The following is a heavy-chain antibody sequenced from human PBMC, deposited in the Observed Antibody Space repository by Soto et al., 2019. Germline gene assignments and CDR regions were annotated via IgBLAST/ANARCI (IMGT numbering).Heavy chain of an antibody. CDR3: ARDNEYFLGANNWFDP. Sequence: PSEILSLTCTVSGGSISSYYWSWIRQPPGKGLEWIGYIYYSGSTNYNPSLKSRVTISVDTSKNQFSLKLSSVTAADTAVYYCARDNEYFLGANNWFDPWGQGTLVTVS. CDR1: GGSISSYY. J-gene: IGHJ5*02. CDR2: IYYSGST. D-gene: IGHD3-16*01. V-gene: IGHV4-59*01.